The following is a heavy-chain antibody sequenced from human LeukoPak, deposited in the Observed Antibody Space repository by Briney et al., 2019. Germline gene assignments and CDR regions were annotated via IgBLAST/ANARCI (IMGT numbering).Heavy chain of an antibody. CDR2: IYYSGST. V-gene: IGHV4-39*01. CDR3: ARHCIAAAGGWFDP. CDR1: GGSISSSSYY. Sequence: PSETLSLTCTVSGGSISSSSYYWGWIRQPPGKGLEWIGSIYYSGSTYYNPSLKSRVTISVDTSKNQFSLKLSSVTAADTAVYYCARHCIAAAGGWFDPWGQGTLVTVSS. D-gene: IGHD6-13*01. J-gene: IGHJ5*02.